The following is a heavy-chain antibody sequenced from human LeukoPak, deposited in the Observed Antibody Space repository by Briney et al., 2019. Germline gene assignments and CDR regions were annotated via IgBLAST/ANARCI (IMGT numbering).Heavy chain of an antibody. CDR3: AKVGSGWSSDY. V-gene: IGHV3-48*01. CDR2: ISDSSAM. CDR1: GFTFSTYS. Sequence: GGSLRLSCAASGFTFSTYSMKWVRQAPGKGLEWVSYISDSSAMYYADSVRGRFTISRENSKNTLYLQMNSLRADDTAVYYCAKVGSGWSSDYWGQGTLVTVSS. D-gene: IGHD6-19*01. J-gene: IGHJ4*02.